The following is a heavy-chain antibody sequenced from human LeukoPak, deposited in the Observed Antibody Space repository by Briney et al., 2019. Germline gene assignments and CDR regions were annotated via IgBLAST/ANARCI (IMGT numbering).Heavy chain of an antibody. CDR1: GFTFSSYA. J-gene: IGHJ4*02. D-gene: IGHD4-17*01. CDR3: ARDLGYGDYVFDY. V-gene: IGHV3-30*04. CDR2: ISYDGSNK. Sequence: GGSLRLSCAASGFTFSSYAMHWVRQAPGKGLEWVAVISYDGSNKYYADSVKGRFTISRDNSKNTLYLQMNSLRAEDTAVYYCARDLGYGDYVFDYWGQGTLVTVSS.